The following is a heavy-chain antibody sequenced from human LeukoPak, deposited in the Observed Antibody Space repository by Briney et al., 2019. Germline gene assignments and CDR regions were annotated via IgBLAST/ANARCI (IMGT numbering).Heavy chain of an antibody. V-gene: IGHV1-8*03. CDR2: MNPNSGNT. CDR1: GYTFTGYD. Sequence: ASVKVSCKASGYTFTGYDINWVRQATGQGLEWMGWMNPNSGNTGYAQKFQGRVTITRNTSISTAYMELSSLRSEDTAVYFCARTPRTYYYYMDVWGKGTTVTISS. D-gene: IGHD2-15*01. CDR3: ARTPRTYYYYMDV. J-gene: IGHJ6*03.